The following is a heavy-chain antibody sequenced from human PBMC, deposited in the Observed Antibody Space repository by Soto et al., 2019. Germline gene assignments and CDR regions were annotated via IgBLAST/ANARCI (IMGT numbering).Heavy chain of an antibody. D-gene: IGHD2-21*01. CDR3: AREEGRTVGVGGMDV. CDR1: GGTFSSYA. J-gene: IGHJ6*01. CDR2: IIPIFGTA. Sequence: SVKVSCKASGGTFSSYAISWVRQAPGQGLERMGGIIPIFGTANYAQKFQGRVTITADESTSTAYMELSSLRSEDTAVYYCAREEGRTVGVGGMDVWGQGTTVTVSS. V-gene: IGHV1-69*13.